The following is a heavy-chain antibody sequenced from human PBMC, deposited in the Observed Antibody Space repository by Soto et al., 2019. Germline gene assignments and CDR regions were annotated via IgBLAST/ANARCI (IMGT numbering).Heavy chain of an antibody. Sequence: QVQLVQSGAEVKKPGSSVKVSCRASGGTFSNYAISWVRQAPGQGLEWMGGIIPIFGTTNYAQKFQGRVTITADKSTSTAYMELSSLRSEDTAVYYCARDYYDGRGYSSWYFDLWGRGTLVTVSS. V-gene: IGHV1-69*06. CDR3: ARDYYDGRGYSSWYFDL. CDR2: IIPIFGTT. D-gene: IGHD3-22*01. CDR1: GGTFSNYA. J-gene: IGHJ2*01.